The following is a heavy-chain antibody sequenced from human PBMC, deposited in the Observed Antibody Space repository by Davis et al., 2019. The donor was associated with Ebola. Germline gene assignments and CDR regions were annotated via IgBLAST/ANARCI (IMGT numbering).Heavy chain of an antibody. J-gene: IGHJ5*02. Sequence: PSETLSLTCTVSGGSISSSSYYWGWIRQPPGKGLEWIGSLNYSGSTYYSPSLKSRVTISVDTSQSQFSLKLNSVTAADTAVYYCARAPVAGAGTRWGTRWFDPWGQGTLVTVSS. CDR2: LNYSGST. V-gene: IGHV4-39*07. D-gene: IGHD6-13*01. CDR1: GGSISSSSYY. CDR3: ARAPVAGAGTRWGTRWFDP.